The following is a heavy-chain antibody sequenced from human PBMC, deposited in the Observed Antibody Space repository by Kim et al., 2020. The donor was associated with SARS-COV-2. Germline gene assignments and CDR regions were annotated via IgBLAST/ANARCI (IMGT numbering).Heavy chain of an antibody. CDR1: GFTFSSYA. Sequence: GGSLRLSCAASGFTFSSYAMSWVRQAPGKGLEWVSAISGSGCSTYYADSVKGRFTISRDNSKNTLYLQMNSLRAEDTAVYYCAKCVGSDRTGGFDYWGQGTLVTVSS. J-gene: IGHJ4*02. CDR2: ISGSGCST. V-gene: IGHV3-23*01. CDR3: AKCVGSDRTGGFDY. D-gene: IGHD3-9*01.